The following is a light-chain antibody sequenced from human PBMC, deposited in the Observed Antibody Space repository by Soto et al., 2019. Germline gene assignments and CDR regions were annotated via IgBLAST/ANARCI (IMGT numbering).Light chain of an antibody. V-gene: IGKV1-9*01. CDR3: QQYSSYLWT. J-gene: IGKJ1*01. CDR2: DGY. Sequence: DIQLTQSPSFLSASVGDRVTITCRASQGISSYLAWYQQKPGKAPKLLIYDGYTLQSGVPSRFSGSESGTDFTLTISSLQPDDIATYYCQQYSSYLWTFGQGTKVDIK. CDR1: QGISSY.